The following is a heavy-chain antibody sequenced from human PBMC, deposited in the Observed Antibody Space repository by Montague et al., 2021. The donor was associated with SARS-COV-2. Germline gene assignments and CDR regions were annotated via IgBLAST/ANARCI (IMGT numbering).Heavy chain of an antibody. D-gene: IGHD1-7*01. V-gene: IGHV3-33*01. CDR2: IWYDGSNK. Sequence: SLRPSCAASGFTFSSYGMHWVRQAPGKGLEWVAVIWYDGSNKYYADSVKGRFTISRDNSKNTLYLQMNSLRAEDTAVYYCAREGNYSTGGAFDIWGQGTMVTVSS. J-gene: IGHJ3*02. CDR1: GFTFSSYG. CDR3: AREGNYSTGGAFDI.